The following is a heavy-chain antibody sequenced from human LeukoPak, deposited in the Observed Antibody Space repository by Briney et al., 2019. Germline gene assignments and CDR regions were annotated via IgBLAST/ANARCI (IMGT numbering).Heavy chain of an antibody. J-gene: IGHJ3*02. CDR3: ARARFPAFDI. Sequence: GGSLRLSCAASGFIFDDYAMHWVRQAPGKGLEWVSGISWNSGSIGYADSVKGRFTISRDNAKNTLYLQMNSLGAEDTALYYCARARFPAFDIWGQGTMVTVSS. D-gene: IGHD3-10*01. CDR2: ISWNSGSI. V-gene: IGHV3-9*01. CDR1: GFIFDDYA.